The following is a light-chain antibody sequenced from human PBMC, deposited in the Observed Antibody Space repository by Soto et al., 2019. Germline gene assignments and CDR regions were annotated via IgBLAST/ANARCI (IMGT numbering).Light chain of an antibody. Sequence: EMLMTQSPATLSVSPGERATLSCRASQNLSRNLAWYQQQPGQAPRLLIFYASTRATGIPARFSGSGSGTDFTLTISSLQAEYFAVYYCQQDDKWPHTFGQGTKLEIK. CDR2: YAS. CDR3: QQDDKWPHT. J-gene: IGKJ2*01. CDR1: QNLSRN. V-gene: IGKV3-15*01.